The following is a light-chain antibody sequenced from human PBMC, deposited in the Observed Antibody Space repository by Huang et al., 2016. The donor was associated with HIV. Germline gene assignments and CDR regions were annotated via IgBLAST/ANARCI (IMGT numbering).Light chain of an antibody. J-gene: IGKJ4*01. Sequence: EIVMTQSPATLSVSPGESATLSCRASQSVSRNLAGYQQRHGQAPRLRIYGASTRANGSPAMFSGRGSGTEFTRTISSLQSDDFAVYYCQQYHNWPPLTFGGGSKVEIK. CDR2: GAS. CDR1: QSVSRN. V-gene: IGKV3-15*01. CDR3: QQYHNWPPLT.